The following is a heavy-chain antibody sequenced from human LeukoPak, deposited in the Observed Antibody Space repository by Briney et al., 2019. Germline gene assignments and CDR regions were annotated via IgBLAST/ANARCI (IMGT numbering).Heavy chain of an antibody. Sequence: GGSLRLSCAASGFTFDDYGMSWVRQPPGKGLEWVGGINWNGGSTGYADSVNGRFTISRDNAKNPLYLQMNSLRAEDTALYYCARDQDIVVGPAAHWFDPWGQGTLVTVSS. J-gene: IGHJ5*02. CDR1: GFTFDDYG. D-gene: IGHD2-2*01. CDR2: INWNGGST. CDR3: ARDQDIVVGPAAHWFDP. V-gene: IGHV3-20*04.